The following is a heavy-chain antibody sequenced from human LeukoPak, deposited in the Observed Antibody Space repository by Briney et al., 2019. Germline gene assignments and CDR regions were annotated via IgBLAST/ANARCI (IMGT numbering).Heavy chain of an antibody. V-gene: IGHV4-30-4*01. D-gene: IGHD2-2*01. CDR2: IYYSGST. J-gene: IGHJ4*02. CDR1: GGSISSGDYY. CDR3: AGVSGTVVPAAKDDH. Sequence: PSQTLSLTCTVSGGSISSGDYYWSWIRQPPGKGLEWIGYIYYSGSTYYNPSLKSRVTISVDTSKNQFSLKLSSVTAADTAVYYCAGVSGTVVPAAKDDHWGQGTLVTVSS.